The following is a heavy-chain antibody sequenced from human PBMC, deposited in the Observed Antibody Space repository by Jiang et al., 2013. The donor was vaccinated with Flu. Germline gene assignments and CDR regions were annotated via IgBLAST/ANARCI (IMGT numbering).Heavy chain of an antibody. V-gene: IGHV1-3*01. CDR3: ARVDNWNYRRGMDV. D-gene: IGHD1-7*01. CDR1: GYTFTSYA. CDR2: INAGNGNT. J-gene: IGHJ6*01. Sequence: EVKKPGASVKVSCKASGYTFTSYAMHWVRQAPGQRLEWMGWINAGNGNTKYSQKFQGRVTITRDTSASTAYMELSSLRSEDTAVYYCARVDNWNYRRGMDVWGPRGPRSPSPQ.